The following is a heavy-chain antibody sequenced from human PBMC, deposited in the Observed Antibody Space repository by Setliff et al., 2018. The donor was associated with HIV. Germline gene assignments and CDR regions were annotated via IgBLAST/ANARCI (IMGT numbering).Heavy chain of an antibody. CDR2: ISHSGST. J-gene: IGHJ4*01. CDR3: ARGSRSPLVNKFRVTPAFDY. CDR1: GGSFSGHY. Sequence: SETLSLTCAVYGGSFSGHYWSWIRQTPGKGLEWIGDISHSGSTNYNPSLKSRVTISVDTPKNQFSLRLTSVTAADTAVYFCARGSRSPLVNKFRVTPAFDYWGQGTLVTV. V-gene: IGHV4-34*01. D-gene: IGHD2-21*02.